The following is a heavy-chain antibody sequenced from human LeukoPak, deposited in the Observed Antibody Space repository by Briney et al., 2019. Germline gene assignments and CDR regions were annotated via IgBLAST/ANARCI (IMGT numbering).Heavy chain of an antibody. CDR3: AKDRVSPGFNLFDP. CDR2: IKGGGDKT. J-gene: IGHJ5*02. V-gene: IGHV3-23*01. CDR1: GFTFSTYS. Sequence: PGGSLRLSCAASGFTFSTYSMSWVRQAPGKGLEWVSSIKGGGDKTNYADFVKGRFTISRDNSKSSVFLQMNSLRTEDTALYYCAKDRVSPGFNLFDPWGQGTLVTVSS. D-gene: IGHD3-16*01.